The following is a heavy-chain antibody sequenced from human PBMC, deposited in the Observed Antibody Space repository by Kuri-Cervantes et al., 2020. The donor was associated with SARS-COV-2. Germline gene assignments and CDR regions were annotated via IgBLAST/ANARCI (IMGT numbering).Heavy chain of an antibody. CDR1: GGSISNYY. V-gene: IGHV4-59*08. D-gene: IGHD6-13*01. J-gene: IGHJ4*02. Sequence: GSLRLSCTVSGGSISNYYWSWIRQAPGKGLEWIGYIYYSGSTNYNPSLKSRVIISVDTSKNQFSLKLSSVTAADTAVHYCARHALIAAAGCYFDYWGQGTLVTVSS. CDR3: ARHALIAAAGCYFDY. CDR2: IYYSGST.